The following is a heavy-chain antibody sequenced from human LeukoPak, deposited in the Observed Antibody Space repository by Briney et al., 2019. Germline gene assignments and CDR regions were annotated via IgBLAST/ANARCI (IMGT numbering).Heavy chain of an antibody. CDR1: GGSISSYY. J-gene: IGHJ4*02. Sequence: SETLSLTCTVSGGSISSYYWSWIRQPPGKGLEWIGYIIYSGGTNYNPSLKSRVIISVDTSKNQFSLKLSSVTAADTAVYFCARQPGGEMANALDYWGQGTLVTVSS. CDR3: ARQPGGEMANALDY. D-gene: IGHD5-24*01. CDR2: IIYSGGT. V-gene: IGHV4-59*08.